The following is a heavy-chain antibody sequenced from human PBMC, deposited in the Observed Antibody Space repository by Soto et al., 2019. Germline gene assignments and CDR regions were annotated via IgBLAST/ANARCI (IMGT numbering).Heavy chain of an antibody. CDR1: GGSISSGDYY. D-gene: IGHD4-17*01. Sequence: SETLSLTCTVSGGSISSGDYYWSWIRHPPGKGLEWIGYIYYSGSTYYNPSLKSRVTISVDTSKNQFSLKLSSVTAADTAVYYCAREAPETTYYYYGMDVWGQGTTVTVSS. V-gene: IGHV4-30-4*01. CDR3: AREAPETTYYYYGMDV. CDR2: IYYSGST. J-gene: IGHJ6*02.